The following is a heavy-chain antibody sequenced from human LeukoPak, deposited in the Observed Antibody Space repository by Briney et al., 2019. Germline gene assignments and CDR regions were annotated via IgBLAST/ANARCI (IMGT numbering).Heavy chain of an antibody. V-gene: IGHV3-7*01. CDR1: EFPFSIYW. J-gene: IGHJ4*02. CDR2: INQDGSET. D-gene: IGHD6-13*01. Sequence: QPGGSLRLSCAASEFPFSIYWMTWVRQAPGKGLEWVANINQDGSETYYVDSVKGRFTISRDNAKNSLYLQMNSLRAEDTAVYYCARDIAAPGSYWGQGTLVTVSS. CDR3: ARDIAAPGSY.